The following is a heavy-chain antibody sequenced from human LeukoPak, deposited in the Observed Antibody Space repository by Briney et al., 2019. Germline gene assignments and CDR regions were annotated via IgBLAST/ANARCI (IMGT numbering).Heavy chain of an antibody. CDR3: ARDSSGWGAGWFDP. CDR1: GYTFTGYY. D-gene: IGHD6-19*01. V-gene: IGHV1-2*02. J-gene: IGHJ5*02. Sequence: ASVKVSCKASGYTFTGYYMHWVRQAPGQGLEWMGWINPNSGGTNYAQKFQGRVTMTRDTSISTAYMELSRLRSDDTAVYYCARDSSGWGAGWFDPWGQGTLVTVYS. CDR2: INPNSGGT.